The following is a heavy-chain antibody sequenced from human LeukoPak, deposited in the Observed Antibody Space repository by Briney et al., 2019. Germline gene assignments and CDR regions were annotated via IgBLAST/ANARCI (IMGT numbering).Heavy chain of an antibody. J-gene: IGHJ4*02. CDR1: GFTLSTYD. CDR2: IGTAGDT. V-gene: IGHV3-13*01. Sequence: PGGSLRLSCAAAGFTLSTYDMHWVRQVTGKGLEWVSVIGTAGDTYHAGSVQGRFTISRESAKNSLYLQMNSLRAGDTAVYYCARGTGTYFDYWGQGTLVIVSS. D-gene: IGHD3/OR15-3a*01. CDR3: ARGTGTYFDY.